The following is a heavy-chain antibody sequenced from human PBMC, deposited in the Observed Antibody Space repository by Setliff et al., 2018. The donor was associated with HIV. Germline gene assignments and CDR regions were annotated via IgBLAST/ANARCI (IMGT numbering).Heavy chain of an antibody. CDR2: YDPEDGEV. D-gene: IGHD3-3*01. J-gene: IGHJ3*01. Sequence: ASVKVSCKVSGDTLTELSRHWVRQTPGKGLEWMGGYDPEDGEVIYAQDFQGRVIMTEDTSTNTAYMEVSSLRSDDAAIYYCATNSLYNGVFEAWGQGTMVTVSS. CDR3: ATNSLYNGVFEA. CDR1: GDTLTELS. V-gene: IGHV1-24*01.